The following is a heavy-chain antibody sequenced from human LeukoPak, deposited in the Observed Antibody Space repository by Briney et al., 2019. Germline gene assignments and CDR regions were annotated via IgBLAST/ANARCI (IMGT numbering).Heavy chain of an antibody. Sequence: SETLSLTCAVSGGSISSISSNNWAWIRQPPGKGLELIGAIHYTGSTYYNPSFMSRVTISVDTSKNQFSLKLNSLTATDTAVYYCARLPTGYPNWFDTWGQGILVTVSS. J-gene: IGHJ5*02. D-gene: IGHD5-18*01. V-gene: IGHV4-39*01. CDR2: IHYTGST. CDR1: GGSISSISSNN. CDR3: ARLPTGYPNWFDT.